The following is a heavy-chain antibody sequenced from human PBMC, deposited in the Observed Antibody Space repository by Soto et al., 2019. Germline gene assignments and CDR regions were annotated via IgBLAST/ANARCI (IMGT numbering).Heavy chain of an antibody. CDR2: ISSDGSTK. V-gene: IGHV3-30-3*01. Sequence: NGLEWGAVISSDGSTKYYADSVKCRFTISRDNSKNTLYLQMNSLRAEDTAVYYCASFFCQAGDGLRECSTVSAFLLNRSSDL. CDR3: ASFFCQAGDGLRECSTVSAFLLNRSSDL. D-gene: IGHD3-3*01. J-gene: IGHJ2*01.